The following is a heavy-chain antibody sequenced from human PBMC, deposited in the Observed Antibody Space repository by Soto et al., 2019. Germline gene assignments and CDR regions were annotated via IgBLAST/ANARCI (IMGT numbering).Heavy chain of an antibody. J-gene: IGHJ5*02. Sequence: SETLSRTCSVSGYSITSGVYYWSWIRHHPGKGLEWIGSFYSSGSIIYNPSLRSRVSISGDTSSNQFSMSLTSVTAADTARYYCARMYSSGSGWFHPWGQGTLVTVSS. CDR1: GYSITSGVYY. CDR2: FYSSGSI. CDR3: ARMYSSGSGWFHP. D-gene: IGHD6-19*01. V-gene: IGHV4-31*03.